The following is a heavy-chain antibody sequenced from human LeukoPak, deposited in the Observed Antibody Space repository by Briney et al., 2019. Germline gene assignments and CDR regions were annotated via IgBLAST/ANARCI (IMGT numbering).Heavy chain of an antibody. CDR2: ISYDGSNK. CDR3: ARTNYYDSGKGTFDY. V-gene: IGHV3-30-3*01. J-gene: IGHJ4*02. D-gene: IGHD3-22*01. Sequence: GGSLRLSCAASGFTFSSYAMHWVCQAPGKGLEWVAVISYDGSNKYYADSVKGRFTISRDNSKNTLYLQMNSLRAENTAVYYCARTNYYDSGKGTFDYWGQGTLVTVSS. CDR1: GFTFSSYA.